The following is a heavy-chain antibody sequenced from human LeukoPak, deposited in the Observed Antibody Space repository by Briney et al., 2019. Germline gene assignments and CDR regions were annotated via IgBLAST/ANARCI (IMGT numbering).Heavy chain of an antibody. CDR1: GYTLTELS. D-gene: IGHD2-2*01. CDR2: FDPEDGET. CDR3: ATGWIVVVPAATRNPNAFDI. V-gene: IGHV1-24*01. J-gene: IGHJ3*02. Sequence: ASVKVSCKVSGYTLTELSMHWVRQAPGKGLGWMGGFDPEDGETIYAQKFQGRVTMTEDTSTDTAYMELSSLRSEDTAVYYCATGWIVVVPAATRNPNAFDIWGQGTMVTVSS.